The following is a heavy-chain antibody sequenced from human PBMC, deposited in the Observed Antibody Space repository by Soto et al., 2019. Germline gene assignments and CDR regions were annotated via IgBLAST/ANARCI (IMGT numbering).Heavy chain of an antibody. D-gene: IGHD6-25*01. J-gene: IGHJ4*02. CDR3: GTYPSRYSSEEGWFDY. CDR1: GFTFSSYW. V-gene: IGHV3-7*01. CDR2: IKQEGSEK. Sequence: EVQLVESGGGLVQPGGSLRLSCAASGFTFSSYWMSWVRQAPGKGLEWVANIKQEGSEKSYVDSVKGRFTISRDNAKNSLYMQMNSLRAEDTAVYYCGTYPSRYSSEEGWFDYWGQETLVTVSP.